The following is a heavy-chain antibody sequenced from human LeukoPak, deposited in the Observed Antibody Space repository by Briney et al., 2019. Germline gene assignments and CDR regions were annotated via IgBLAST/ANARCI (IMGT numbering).Heavy chain of an antibody. Sequence: PSETLSLTCTVSGGSISSGSYYWSWIRQPAGKGLEWIGRIYTSGSTNYNPSLKSRVTISVGTSKNQFSLKLSSVTAADTAVYYCARAYYDFWSGPDAFDIWGQGTMVTVSS. V-gene: IGHV4-61*02. CDR3: ARAYYDFWSGPDAFDI. D-gene: IGHD3-3*01. CDR2: IYTSGST. J-gene: IGHJ3*02. CDR1: GGSISSGSYY.